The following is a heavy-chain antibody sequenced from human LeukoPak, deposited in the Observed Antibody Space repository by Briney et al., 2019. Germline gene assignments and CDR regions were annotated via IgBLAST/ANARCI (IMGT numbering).Heavy chain of an antibody. CDR1: GFTFSSYG. CDR2: ISYDGSNK. J-gene: IGHJ4*02. V-gene: IGHV3-30*03. Sequence: PGGSLRLSCAASGFTFSSYGMHWVRQAPGKGLEWVAVISYDGSNKYYADSVKGRFTISRDNSKNTLYLQMNSLRAEDTAVYYCARDAFGVDKSPFWGQGILVTVSS. CDR3: ARDAFGVDKSPF. D-gene: IGHD3-3*01.